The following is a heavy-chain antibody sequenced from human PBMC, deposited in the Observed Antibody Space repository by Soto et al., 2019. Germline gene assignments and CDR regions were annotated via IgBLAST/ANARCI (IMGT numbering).Heavy chain of an antibody. Sequence: QVQLVESGGGVVQPGRSLRLSCAASGFTFSSYGMHWVRQAPGKGLEWVAVIWYDGSNKYYADSVKGRFTISRDNSKNTLYVQMNSLSAEDTAVYYCARDFGWGELTFDYWGQGTLVTVSS. CDR2: IWYDGSNK. J-gene: IGHJ4*02. D-gene: IGHD1-26*01. CDR3: ARDFGWGELTFDY. V-gene: IGHV3-33*01. CDR1: GFTFSSYG.